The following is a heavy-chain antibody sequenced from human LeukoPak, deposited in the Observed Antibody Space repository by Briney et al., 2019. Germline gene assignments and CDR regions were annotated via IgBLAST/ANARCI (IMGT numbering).Heavy chain of an antibody. D-gene: IGHD6-19*01. V-gene: IGHV4-39*07. Sequence: SETLSLTCTVSGGSISSSSYYWGWIRQPPGKGLEWIGSIYYSGSTYYNPSLKSRVTISVDTSKNQFSLKLSSVTAADTAVYYCARGRDSSGWYEGWFDPWGQGTLVTVSS. J-gene: IGHJ5*02. CDR1: GGSISSSSYY. CDR2: IYYSGST. CDR3: ARGRDSSGWYEGWFDP.